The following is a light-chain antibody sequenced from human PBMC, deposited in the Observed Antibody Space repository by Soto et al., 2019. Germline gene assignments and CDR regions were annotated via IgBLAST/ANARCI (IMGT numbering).Light chain of an antibody. V-gene: IGLV2-14*03. CDR1: SSDVGAYDF. CDR2: EVS. J-gene: IGLJ1*01. CDR3: SSYTTSSTRV. Sequence: QSALAQPASVSGSPGQSITISCTGTSSDVGAYDFVSWYQQHPGKAPKLMIYEVSNRPSGVSYRFSGSKSVNTATLTISGLQAEDEADYYCSSYTTSSTRVFGTGTRSPS.